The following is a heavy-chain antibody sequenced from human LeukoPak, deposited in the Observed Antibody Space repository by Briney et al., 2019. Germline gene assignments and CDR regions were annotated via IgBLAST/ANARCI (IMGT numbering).Heavy chain of an antibody. V-gene: IGHV4-59*08. CDR2: IYYSGST. CDR3: ARQAAVAGRLFDP. Sequence: PETLSLTCTVSGGSISSYYWSWIRQPPGKGLEWIGYIYYSGSTNYNPSLKSRVTISVDTSKNQFSLKLSSVTAADTAVYYCARQAAVAGRLFDPWGQGTLVTVSS. CDR1: GGSISSYY. J-gene: IGHJ5*02. D-gene: IGHD6-19*01.